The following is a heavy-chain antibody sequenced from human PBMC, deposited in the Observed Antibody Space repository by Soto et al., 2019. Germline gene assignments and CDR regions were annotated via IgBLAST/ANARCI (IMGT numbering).Heavy chain of an antibody. J-gene: IGHJ4*01. CDR2: ISSTTNYI. CDR1: GFTFTRYS. Sequence: XGSLILSCAASGFTFTRYSMNWVRQAPGKGLEWVSSISSTTNYIYYGDSMKGRFTISRDNAKNSLYLEMNSLRAEDTAVYYCARESEDLTSNFDYWGHGTLVTVSS. CDR3: ARESEDLTSNFDY. V-gene: IGHV3-21*06.